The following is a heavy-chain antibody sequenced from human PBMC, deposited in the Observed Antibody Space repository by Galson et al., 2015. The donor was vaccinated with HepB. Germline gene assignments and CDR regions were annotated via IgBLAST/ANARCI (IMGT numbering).Heavy chain of an antibody. CDR2: ISYDGSNK. CDR3: ARDSDASLLWFGELLFYFDY. CDR1: GFTFSSYA. V-gene: IGHV3-30-3*01. J-gene: IGHJ4*02. D-gene: IGHD3-10*01. Sequence: SLRLSCAASGFTFSSYAMHWVRQAPGKGLEWVAVISYDGSNKYYADSVKGRFTISRDNSKNTLYLQMNSLRAEDTAVYYCARDSDASLLWFGELLFYFDYWGQGTLVTVSS.